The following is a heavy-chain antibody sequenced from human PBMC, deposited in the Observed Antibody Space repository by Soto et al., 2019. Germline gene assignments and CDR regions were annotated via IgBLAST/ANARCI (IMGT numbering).Heavy chain of an antibody. CDR2: IIPILGIA. CDR3: ARDEGYNYFDY. J-gene: IGHJ4*02. Sequence: ASVKVSCKASGGTFSSYTISWVRQAPGQGLEWMGRIIPILGIANYAQKFQGRVTITADKSTSTAYMELSSLRSEDTAVYYCARDEGYNYFDYWGQGTLVTVSS. D-gene: IGHD2-2*02. V-gene: IGHV1-69*04. CDR1: GGTFSSYT.